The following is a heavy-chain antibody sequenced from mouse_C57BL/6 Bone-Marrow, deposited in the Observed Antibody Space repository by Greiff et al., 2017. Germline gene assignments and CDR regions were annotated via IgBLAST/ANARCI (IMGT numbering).Heavy chain of an antibody. CDR3: ATYGNYAWFAY. J-gene: IGHJ3*01. Sequence: VQGVESGPGLVQPSQSLSITCTVSGFSLTSYGVHWVRQSPGKGLEWLGVIWRGGSTDYNAAFISRLSISKDNSKSQVFFKMNSLQADDTAIYYCATYGNYAWFAYWGQGTLVTVSA. CDR2: IWRGGST. D-gene: IGHD2-1*01. V-gene: IGHV2-2*01. CDR1: GFSLTSYG.